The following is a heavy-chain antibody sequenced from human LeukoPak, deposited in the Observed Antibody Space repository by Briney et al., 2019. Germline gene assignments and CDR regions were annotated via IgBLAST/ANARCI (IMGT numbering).Heavy chain of an antibody. CDR3: TISLSGYDYSPDY. D-gene: IGHD6-25*01. V-gene: IGHV3-74*03. CDR1: GFTFSSYW. Sequence: PGGSLRLSCAASGFTFSSYWMHWVRQAPGKGLVCVSRINSDGSSTAYADSVKGRFTISRDNAKNTLYLQMNGLRGEDTAVYYCTISLSGYDYSPDYWGQGTLVTVSS. CDR2: INSDGSST. J-gene: IGHJ4*02.